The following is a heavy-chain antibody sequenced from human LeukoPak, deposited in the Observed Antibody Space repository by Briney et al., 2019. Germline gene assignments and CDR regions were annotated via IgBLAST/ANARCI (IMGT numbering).Heavy chain of an antibody. CDR1: GGSISSSSYY. CDR2: IYYGGST. CDR3: ARQLELRFNWFDP. D-gene: IGHD1-7*01. J-gene: IGHJ5*02. V-gene: IGHV4-39*07. Sequence: SETLSLTCTVSGGSISSSSYYWGWIRQPPGKGLEWIGSIYYGGSTYYNPSLKSRVTISVDRSKNQFSLKLSSVTAADTAVYYCARQLELRFNWFDPWGQGTLVTVSS.